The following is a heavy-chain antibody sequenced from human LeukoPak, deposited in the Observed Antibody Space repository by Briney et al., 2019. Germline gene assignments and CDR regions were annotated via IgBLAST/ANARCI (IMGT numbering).Heavy chain of an antibody. J-gene: IGHJ5*02. Sequence: SETLSLTCSVSGASISSQYWTWIRQPPGKGLEWIGYIYNSGSTNYNPSLKSRVTMSIDTSKNQFSLRLTSVTAADTAVYYSARRRIDSMYNWFDPWGQGTLVIVSS. CDR3: ARRRIDSMYNWFDP. D-gene: IGHD2-21*01. CDR1: GASISSQY. V-gene: IGHV4-59*11. CDR2: IYNSGST.